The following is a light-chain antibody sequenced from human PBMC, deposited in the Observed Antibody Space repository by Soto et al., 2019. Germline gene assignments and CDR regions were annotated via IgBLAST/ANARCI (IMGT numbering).Light chain of an antibody. CDR2: ATS. Sequence: DIQMTQSPSTLSASVGDRVTITCRASQTINPYLAWYQQKPGKAPKLLIFATSNLESGVPSRFSGSGSGTEFSLTISSLQPDDFATYYCQQYKSFSLTFGGGTRREVK. V-gene: IGKV1-5*03. CDR3: QQYKSFSLT. J-gene: IGKJ4*01. CDR1: QTINPY.